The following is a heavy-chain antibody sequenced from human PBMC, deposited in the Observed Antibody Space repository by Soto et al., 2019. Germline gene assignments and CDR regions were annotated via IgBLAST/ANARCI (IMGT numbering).Heavy chain of an antibody. CDR2: INHSGST. CDR1: GESFSGYY. V-gene: IGHV4-34*01. Sequence: SETLSLTCAVYGESFSGYYWSWIRQPPGKGLEWIGEINHSGSTNYNPSLKSRVTISVDTSKNQFSLKLSSVTAADTAVYYCARGRRGYSYGYDYFDYWGQGTLVTVS. J-gene: IGHJ4*02. D-gene: IGHD5-18*01. CDR3: ARGRRGYSYGYDYFDY.